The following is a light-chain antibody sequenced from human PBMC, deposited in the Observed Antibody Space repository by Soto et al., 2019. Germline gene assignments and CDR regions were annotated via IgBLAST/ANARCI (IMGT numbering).Light chain of an antibody. Sequence: QSVLTQPPSASATPGQRVTISCSGSSSNIGSNTVNWYQQLPGTAPKLLIYSNNQRPSGVPDRFSGSKSGTSASLAISGLQSEDEADYYCAAWDDSLNGGVFGTGTKLTVL. CDR2: SNN. CDR3: AAWDDSLNGGV. CDR1: SSNIGSNT. V-gene: IGLV1-44*01. J-gene: IGLJ1*01.